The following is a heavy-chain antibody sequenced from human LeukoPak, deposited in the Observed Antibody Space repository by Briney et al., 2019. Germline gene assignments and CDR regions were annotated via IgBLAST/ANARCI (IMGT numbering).Heavy chain of an antibody. CDR3: ARERKWFGELLFDY. CDR2: IWYDGSNK. D-gene: IGHD3-10*01. J-gene: IGHJ4*02. V-gene: IGHV3-33*01. CDR1: GFTFSSYG. Sequence: GRSLRLSCAASGFTFSSYGMHWVRQAPGKGLEWVAVIWYDGSNKYYADSVKGRFTISRDNSKNTLYLQMNSLRAEDTAVYYCARERKWFGELLFDYWGRGTLVTVSS.